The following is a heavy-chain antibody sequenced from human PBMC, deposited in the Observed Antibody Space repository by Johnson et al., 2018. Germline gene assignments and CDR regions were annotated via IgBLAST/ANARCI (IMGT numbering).Heavy chain of an antibody. CDR2: FGGSGGIT. D-gene: IGHD4-23*01. V-gene: IGHV3-23*04. J-gene: IGHJ3*02. Sequence: VQLVESGGGLVQPGGSLRLSSAGSRFIFSTYVMRWVRQALGKGLEWVSGFGGSGGITNYADSVKGRFTISRNTSNSTLYVQVNSLRPEDTALYYCVKDSTHARGTYPPFGGLDIWGQGTMVTVSS. CDR1: RFIFSTYV. CDR3: VKDSTHARGTYPPFGGLDI.